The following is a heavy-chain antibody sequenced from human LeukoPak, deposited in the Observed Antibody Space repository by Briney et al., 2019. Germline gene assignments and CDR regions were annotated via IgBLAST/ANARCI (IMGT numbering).Heavy chain of an antibody. V-gene: IGHV1-69*05. J-gene: IGHJ4*02. CDR3: ARGTPSTVTTVSFDY. Sequence: GASVKVSCKASGGTFSSYAISWVRQAPGQGLEWMGGIIPIFGTANYAQKFQGRVTITTDESTSTAHMELSSLRSEDTAVYYCARGTPSTVTTVSFDYWGQGTLVTVSS. CDR2: IIPIFGTA. CDR1: GGTFSSYA. D-gene: IGHD4-17*01.